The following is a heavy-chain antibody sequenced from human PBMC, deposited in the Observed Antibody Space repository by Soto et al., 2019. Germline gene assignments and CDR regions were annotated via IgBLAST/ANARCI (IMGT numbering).Heavy chain of an antibody. CDR3: AKDRRAGGNYGFYSDF. J-gene: IGHJ4*02. D-gene: IGHD1-7*01. Sequence: HPGWSMRLSCAASGYTFRSSAMSGFRQTPGKGLEWVSFSSATGAGTYYADSVKGRFTISRDNSKNTLYLQMTSLRADDTAVYYCAKDRRAGGNYGFYSDFWGQGALVTVSS. V-gene: IGHV3-23*01. CDR1: GYTFRSSA. CDR2: SSATGAGT.